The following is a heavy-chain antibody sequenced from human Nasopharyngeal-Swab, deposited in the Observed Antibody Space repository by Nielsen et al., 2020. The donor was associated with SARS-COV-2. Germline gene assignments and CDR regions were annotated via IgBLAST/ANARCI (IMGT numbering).Heavy chain of an antibody. CDR2: ISSSSITI. D-gene: IGHD3-3*01. V-gene: IGHV3-48*02. J-gene: IGHJ6*03. Sequence: VRQAPGKGLEWGSYISSSSITIYYADSVKGRFTISRDNAKNSLYLQMNSLRDEDTAVYYCARDLGFNTIFGVVIRKPYYMDVWGKGTTVTVSS. CDR3: ARDLGFNTIFGVVIRKPYYMDV.